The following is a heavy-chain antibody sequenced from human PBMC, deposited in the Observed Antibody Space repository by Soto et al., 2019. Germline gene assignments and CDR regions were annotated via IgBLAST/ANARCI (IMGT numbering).Heavy chain of an antibody. V-gene: IGHV1-58*01. CDR3: AATPIRRGYDLIFDY. CDR1: GFTFTSSA. J-gene: IGHJ4*02. D-gene: IGHD5-12*01. CDR2: IVVGSGNT. Sequence: GASVKVSCKASGFTFTSSAVQWVRQARGQRLEWIGWIVVGSGNTNYAQKFQERVTITRDMSTSTAYMELSSLRSEDTAVYYCAATPIRRGYDLIFDYWGQGTLVTVSS.